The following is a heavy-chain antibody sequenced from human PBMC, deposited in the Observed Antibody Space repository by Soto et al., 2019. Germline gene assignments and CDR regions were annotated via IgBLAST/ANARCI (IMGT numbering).Heavy chain of an antibody. CDR2: IYSGDTDT. J-gene: IGHJ4*02. V-gene: IGHV3-66*01. CDR1: GFTVSYSY. CDR3: ARDLRGYTYGYYFDY. D-gene: IGHD5-18*01. Sequence: GGSLRLSCAASGFTVSYSYMSWVRQAPGKGLEWVSIIYSGDTDTYYTDSVKGRFIISRDDSKNTLYLQMNSLRVEDTAVYYCARDLRGYTYGYYFDYWGQGILVTVSS.